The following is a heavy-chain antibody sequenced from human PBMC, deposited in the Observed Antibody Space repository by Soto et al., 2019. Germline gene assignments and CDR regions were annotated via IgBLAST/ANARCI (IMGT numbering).Heavy chain of an antibody. V-gene: IGHV3-23*01. CDR1: GFTFSSYA. J-gene: IGHJ4*02. Sequence: GGSLRLSCAASGFTFSSYAMSWVRQAPGKGLEWVSAISGSGGSTYYADSVKGRFTISRDNSKNTLYLQMNSLRAEDTAVYYCAKDRTYYDILTGYSYFDYWGQGTLVTVSS. CDR2: ISGSGGST. D-gene: IGHD3-9*01. CDR3: AKDRTYYDILTGYSYFDY.